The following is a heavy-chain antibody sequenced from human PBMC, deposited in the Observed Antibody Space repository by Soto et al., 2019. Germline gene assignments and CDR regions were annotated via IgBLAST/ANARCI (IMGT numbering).Heavy chain of an antibody. Sequence: QVQLVQSGGEVKKPGASVKVSCKASGYTFTNYGISWVRQAPGQGLEWMGWINVYNGNTKYAQKVQGRVTMTTDTSTSTAYMELRSLRSDDTAVYYCARGVGSGSYYNQYNWFDPWGQGTLVTASS. J-gene: IGHJ5*02. CDR1: GYTFTNYG. D-gene: IGHD3-10*01. CDR3: ARGVGSGSYYNQYNWFDP. CDR2: INVYNGNT. V-gene: IGHV1-18*01.